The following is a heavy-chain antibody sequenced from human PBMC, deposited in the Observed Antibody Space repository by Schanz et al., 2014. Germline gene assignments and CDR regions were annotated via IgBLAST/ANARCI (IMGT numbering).Heavy chain of an antibody. CDR3: ARDFDDRRGYGSGYCLGDCMDV. CDR2: IWSDGSTK. CDR1: GFSFSVYG. V-gene: IGHV3-33*01. J-gene: IGHJ6*02. D-gene: IGHD3-10*01. Sequence: VQLLESGGGLVKPGGSLRLSCAASGFSFSVYGMHWVRQAPGKGPEWVAVIWSDGSTKYYADSVKGRFTISRDNAKNSLYLQMNSLRAEDTAVYYGARDFDDRRGYGSGYCLGDCMDVWGQGTTVTVSS.